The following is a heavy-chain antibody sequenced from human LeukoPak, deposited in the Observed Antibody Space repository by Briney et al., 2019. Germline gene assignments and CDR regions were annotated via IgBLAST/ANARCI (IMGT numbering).Heavy chain of an antibody. CDR2: ISSSGSTI. V-gene: IGHV3-48*03. CDR3: ARAYGGEPNDY. CDR1: GFTFSSYD. Sequence: QPRGALRLSCAASGFTFSSYDMNWVRQAPGKGLEWVSYISSSGSTIYYADSVKGRFTISRDNAKNSLYLQMNSLRAEDTAVYYCARAYGGEPNDYWGQGTLVTVSS. D-gene: IGHD1-14*01. J-gene: IGHJ4*02.